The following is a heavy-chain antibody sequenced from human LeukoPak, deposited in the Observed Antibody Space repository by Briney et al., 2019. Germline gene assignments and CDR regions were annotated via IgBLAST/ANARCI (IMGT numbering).Heavy chain of an antibody. J-gene: IGHJ3*02. CDR3: ATRGDYSDTSGNSYDALDI. CDR2: VGHSGSA. V-gene: IGHV4-34*01. CDR1: GGSFSAFF. D-gene: IGHD3-22*01. Sequence: PSETLSLTCAVSGGSFSAFFWRWIRQPPGKGLEWIGDVGHSGSADYNPSLKSRVTVSADPSKTQFSLKLTSVTASDTAVYYCATRGDYSDTSGNSYDALDIWGQGTMVTVSS.